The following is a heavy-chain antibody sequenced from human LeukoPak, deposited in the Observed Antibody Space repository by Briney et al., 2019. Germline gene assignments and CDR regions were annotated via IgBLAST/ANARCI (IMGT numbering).Heavy chain of an antibody. Sequence: SETLSLTCSVSGGSISTYYWSWIQQPPGKGLDWIGCVYYSGSTNYNPSLQSRVTISVDMSRNQFSLRLSSVTAEDTAVYYCARRGYNYGYLHNFDYWGQGTLVTVSS. CDR3: ARRGYNYGYLHNFDY. CDR1: GGSISTYY. V-gene: IGHV4-59*01. D-gene: IGHD5-18*01. CDR2: VYYSGST. J-gene: IGHJ4*02.